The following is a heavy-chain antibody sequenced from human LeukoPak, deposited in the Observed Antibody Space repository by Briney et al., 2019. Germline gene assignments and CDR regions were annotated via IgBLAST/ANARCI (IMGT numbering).Heavy chain of an antibody. CDR2: IYYSGST. D-gene: IGHD1-26*01. Sequence: PSETLSLTCTVSGGSISTYYWSWIRQPPGKGLEWIGYIYYSGSTNYNPSLKSRVTISLDTSKSQFSLKLTSVTAADTAVYYCARVGSYYYVDYWGQGTLVTVSS. CDR1: GGSISTYY. V-gene: IGHV4-59*01. CDR3: ARVGSYYYVDY. J-gene: IGHJ4*02.